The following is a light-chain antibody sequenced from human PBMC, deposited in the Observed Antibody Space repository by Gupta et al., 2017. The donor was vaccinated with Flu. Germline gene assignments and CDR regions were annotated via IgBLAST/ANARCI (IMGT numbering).Light chain of an antibody. V-gene: IGKV3-15*01. CDR1: QSVGGN. J-gene: IGKJ4*01. CDR2: GAS. Sequence: ERVMTQSPATLSVSPGERATLSCRASQSVGGNLAWYQQKPGQPPRLLIYGASTRATGIPARFSGSGSGTDFTLTISSLQSEDFAVYYCQQYNNWPPELTFGGGTKLEIK. CDR3: QQYNNWPPELT.